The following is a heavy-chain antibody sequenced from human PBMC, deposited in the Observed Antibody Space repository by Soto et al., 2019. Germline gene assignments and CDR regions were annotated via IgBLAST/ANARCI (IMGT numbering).Heavy chain of an antibody. J-gene: IGHJ4*02. CDR2: IYPGDSDT. CDR3: VVYTYGSGSYPNTEPFY. D-gene: IGHD3-10*01. CDR1: GYSFTSYW. V-gene: IGHV5-51*01. Sequence: PGESLKISCKGSGYSFTSYWIGWVRQMPGKGLEWMGIIYPGDSDTRYSPSFQGQVTISADKSISTAYLQWSSLKASDTAMYYCVVYTYGSGSYPNTEPFYWGQGTLVTVSS.